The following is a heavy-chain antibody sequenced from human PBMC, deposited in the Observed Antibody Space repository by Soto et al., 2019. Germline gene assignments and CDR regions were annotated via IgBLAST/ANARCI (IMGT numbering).Heavy chain of an antibody. V-gene: IGHV3-7*05. Sequence: EVQLVESGGGLVQPGESLRLSCVASGFALSNYWINWVRQAPGKGLEWVANIKQDGSEKNYVDSVKGRFTISRDNARNSLYLQMNSLTADDTAAYYCATETSTWGCWGQGTLVTVSS. CDR3: ATETSTWGC. CDR1: GFALSNYW. J-gene: IGHJ4*02. D-gene: IGHD7-27*01. CDR2: IKQDGSEK.